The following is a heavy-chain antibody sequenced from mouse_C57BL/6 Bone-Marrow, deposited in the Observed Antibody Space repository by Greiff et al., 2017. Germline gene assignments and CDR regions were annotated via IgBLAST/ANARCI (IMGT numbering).Heavy chain of an antibody. Sequence: QVQLQQSGAELVKPGASVKLSCKASGYTFTSYWMHWVKQRPGQGLEWIGMIHPNSGSTNYNEKFKSKATLTVDTASSTAYMQLSSLTSEDSAVYYFARRSFVNPFAYWGQGTPVTVSA. CDR1: GYTFTSYW. CDR2: IHPNSGST. V-gene: IGHV1-64*01. CDR3: ARRSFVNPFAY. J-gene: IGHJ3*01.